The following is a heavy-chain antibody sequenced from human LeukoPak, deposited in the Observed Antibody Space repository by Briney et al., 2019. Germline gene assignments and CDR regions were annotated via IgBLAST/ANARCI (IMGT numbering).Heavy chain of an antibody. V-gene: IGHV3-30*19. CDR3: ARSRGLFDY. CDR1: GITFSNYG. Sequence: GRSLRLSCVASGITFSNYGMHWVRQAPGKGLEWVAVISYDGSNKYYADSVKGRFTISRDNSKNTLYLQMNSLRAEDTAVYYCARSRGLFDYWGQGTLVTVSS. J-gene: IGHJ4*02. CDR2: ISYDGSNK. D-gene: IGHD6-19*01.